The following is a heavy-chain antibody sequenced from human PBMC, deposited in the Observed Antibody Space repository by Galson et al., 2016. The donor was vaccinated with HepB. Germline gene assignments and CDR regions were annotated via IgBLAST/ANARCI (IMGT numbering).Heavy chain of an antibody. CDR3: ARLQYDGSVFHPFDC. Sequence: SLRLSCAASGFTFGDHHYVDWVRQAPGKGLEWIGRSRDRAASYRTEFAASVKRRFTNSRDDSKSSLYLQMNSLKTEDTAVYYCARLQYDGSVFHPFDCWGQGTLVTVSS. CDR2: SRDRAASYRT. CDR1: GFTFGDHHY. J-gene: IGHJ4*02. V-gene: IGHV3-72*01. D-gene: IGHD3-22*01.